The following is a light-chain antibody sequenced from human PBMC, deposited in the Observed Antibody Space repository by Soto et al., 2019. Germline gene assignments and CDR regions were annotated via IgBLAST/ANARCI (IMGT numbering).Light chain of an antibody. J-gene: IGLJ1*01. Sequence: QSALTQPRSVSGAPGQSVTISCTGTSSDIGGYNYVSWYQQNPGKAPKLMIYDVTNRPSGVPDRFSGSKSGNTASLTISGLQAEDEADYYCFSYAGSVVYVFGIGTKLTVL. V-gene: IGLV2-11*01. CDR3: FSYAGSVVYV. CDR1: SSDIGGYNY. CDR2: DVT.